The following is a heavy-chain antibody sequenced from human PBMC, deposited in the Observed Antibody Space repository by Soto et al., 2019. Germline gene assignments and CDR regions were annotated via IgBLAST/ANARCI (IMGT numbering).Heavy chain of an antibody. J-gene: IGHJ6*02. V-gene: IGHV1-69*13. D-gene: IGHD2-2*02. CDR2: IIPIFGTA. CDR1: GGTFSSYA. Sequence: SEKVSCKASGGTFSSYAISWVRQAPGQGLEWMGGIIPIFGTANYAQKFQGRVTITADESTSTAYMELSSLRSEDTAVYYCAREGVVPAAIREGYYYYYGMDVWGQGTTGTVSS. CDR3: AREGVVPAAIREGYYYYYGMDV.